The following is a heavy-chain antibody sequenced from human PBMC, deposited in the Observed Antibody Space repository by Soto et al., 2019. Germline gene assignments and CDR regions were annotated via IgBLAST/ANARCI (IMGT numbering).Heavy chain of an antibody. Sequence: ASVKVSCKASGYTFTSHAMHWVRQAPGQRLEWMGWINAGNGNTKYSQKFQGRVTITTDTSASTAYMELSSLRSEDTAVYYCARDGISAAGTSWFDPWGQGTLVTVSS. CDR2: INAGNGNT. CDR3: ARDGISAAGTSWFDP. D-gene: IGHD6-13*01. J-gene: IGHJ5*02. V-gene: IGHV1-3*01. CDR1: GYTFTSHA.